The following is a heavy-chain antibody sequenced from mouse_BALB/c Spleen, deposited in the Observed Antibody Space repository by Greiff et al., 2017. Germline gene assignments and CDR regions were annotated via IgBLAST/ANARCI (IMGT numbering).Heavy chain of an antibody. J-gene: IGHJ2*01. CDR2: INPNNGGT. Sequence: VQLQQSGPELVKPGASVKIPCKASGYTFTDYNMDWVKQSHGKSLEWIGDINPNNGGTIYNQKFKGKATLTVYKSSSTAYMELRSLTSADTAVYYCARGDGNYWGQGTTLTVSS. CDR3: ARGDGNY. CDR1: GYTFTDYN. V-gene: IGHV1-18*01. D-gene: IGHD2-1*01.